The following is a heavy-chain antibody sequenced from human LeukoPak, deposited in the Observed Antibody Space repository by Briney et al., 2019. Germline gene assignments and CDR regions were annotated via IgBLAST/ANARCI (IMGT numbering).Heavy chain of an antibody. V-gene: IGHV3-30*02. J-gene: IGHJ4*02. CDR3: AKDQAHNWNYVRAIDY. CDR2: IRYDGSNE. CDR1: GFTFSSYG. D-gene: IGHD1-7*01. Sequence: GGSLRLSCAASGFTFSSYGIHWVRQAPGKGLEWVAFIRYDGSNEYYADSVKGRFTISRDNSKSTLFLQINSLRTEDTAVYYCAKDQAHNWNYVRAIDYWGQGTPVTVSS.